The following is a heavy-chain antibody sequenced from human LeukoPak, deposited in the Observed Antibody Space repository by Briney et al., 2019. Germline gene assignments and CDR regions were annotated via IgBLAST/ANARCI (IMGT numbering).Heavy chain of an antibody. V-gene: IGHV3-53*01. CDR3: ARARHYYGSGSYLASWFDP. CDR1: GFTVSSNY. CDR2: IYSGGST. J-gene: IGHJ5*02. D-gene: IGHD3-10*01. Sequence: PGGSLRLSCAASGFTVSSNYMSWVRQAPGKGLEWVSVIYSGGSTYYADSVKGRFTISRDNSKNTLYLQMNSLRAEDTAVYYCARARHYYGSGSYLASWFDPWGQGTLVTVSS.